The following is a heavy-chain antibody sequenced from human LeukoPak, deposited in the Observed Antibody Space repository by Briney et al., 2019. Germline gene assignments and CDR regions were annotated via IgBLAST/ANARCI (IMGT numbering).Heavy chain of an antibody. V-gene: IGHV1-8*01. CDR2: MNPNSGNT. CDR1: GYTFTSYD. Sequence: ASVKVSCKASGYTFTSYDINWVRQATGQGLEWMGWMNPNSGNTGYAQKFQGRVTMTRNTSISTAHMELSSLRSEDTAVYYCARWVVAADWFDPWGQGTLVTVSS. D-gene: IGHD2-15*01. CDR3: ARWVVAADWFDP. J-gene: IGHJ5*02.